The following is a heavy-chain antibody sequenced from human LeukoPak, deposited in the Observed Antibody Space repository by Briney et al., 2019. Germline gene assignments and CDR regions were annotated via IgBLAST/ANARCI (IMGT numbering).Heavy chain of an antibody. D-gene: IGHD3-10*01. CDR1: GYTFTTYW. Sequence: GESLKISCKGSGYTFTTYWIGWVRQMPGKGLECVGIIYPGDSDTRYSPSFQGQVTISADKSISTAYLQWRSLKASDTAMYYCARGSGSYYDDYYYGMDVWGQGTTVTVSS. CDR3: ARGSGSYYDDYYYGMDV. J-gene: IGHJ6*02. CDR2: IYPGDSDT. V-gene: IGHV5-51*01.